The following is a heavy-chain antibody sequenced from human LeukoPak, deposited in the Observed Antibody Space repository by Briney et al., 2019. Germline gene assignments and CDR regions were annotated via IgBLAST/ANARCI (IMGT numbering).Heavy chain of an antibody. Sequence: ASVTVSCKASGYTFTSYGISWVRQAPGQGLEWMGWISAYNGNTNYAQKLQGRVTMTTDTSTSTAYMELRSLRSDDTAVYYCARDADYYDSSGYPPIDYWGQGTLVTVSS. CDR2: ISAYNGNT. D-gene: IGHD3-22*01. CDR3: ARDADYYDSSGYPPIDY. V-gene: IGHV1-18*01. J-gene: IGHJ4*02. CDR1: GYTFTSYG.